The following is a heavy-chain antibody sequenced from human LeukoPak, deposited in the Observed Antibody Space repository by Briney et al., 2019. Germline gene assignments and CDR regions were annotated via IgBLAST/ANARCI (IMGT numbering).Heavy chain of an antibody. V-gene: IGHV4-59*01. CDR1: GGSISSYY. Sequence: SETLSLTCTVSGGSISSYYWSWIRQPPGKGLEWIGYIYYSGSTNYNPSLKSRVTISVDTSKNQFSLELSSVTAADTAVYYCARGIPLAYYDILTGYPTTIFDYWGQGTLVTVSS. J-gene: IGHJ4*02. CDR2: IYYSGST. CDR3: ARGIPLAYYDILTGYPTTIFDY. D-gene: IGHD3-9*01.